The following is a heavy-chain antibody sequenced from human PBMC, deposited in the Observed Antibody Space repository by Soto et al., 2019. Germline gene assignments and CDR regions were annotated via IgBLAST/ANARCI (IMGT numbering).Heavy chain of an antibody. CDR1: GASISSEISY. CDR3: AREGVSSSWYNYYGMDV. D-gene: IGHD6-13*01. CDR2: IYYNGNT. Sequence: SETLSLTCTVSGASISSEISYWGWIRQPPGGGLAWIGSIYYNGNTYYNPSLKSRLTIAVNTSKNQFSLKLSAVTAADTAVYYCAREGVSSSWYNYYGMDVWGQGTTVTVSS. V-gene: IGHV4-39*02. J-gene: IGHJ6*02.